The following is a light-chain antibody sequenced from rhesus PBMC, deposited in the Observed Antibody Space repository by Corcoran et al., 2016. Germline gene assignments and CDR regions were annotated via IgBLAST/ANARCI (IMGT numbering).Light chain of an antibody. J-gene: IGKJ1*01. V-gene: IGKV6-55*01. CDR1: QRIGSS. CDR2: YAS. CDR3: QQSSSFPRT. Sequence: EIVLTQSPAFQSVTLKEKVTITCQASQRIGSSLHWYQQKPDKSPKLLVKYASQSISGVPSRFIGNGSGTDFTLTIHSLEAEDAATYYCQQSSSFPRTFGQGTKVEIK.